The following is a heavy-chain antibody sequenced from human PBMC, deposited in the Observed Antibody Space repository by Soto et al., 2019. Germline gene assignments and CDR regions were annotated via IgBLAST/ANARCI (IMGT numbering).Heavy chain of an antibody. Sequence: LETLSLTCAVSGGSFTSNNWWTWVRQPPGQGLEWIGEIYRTGSTSYNPSLKSRVTISLDKSENQFSLKVTSLTAADTAVYYCASRDPGTSVDYWGQGTLVTVSS. D-gene: IGHD1-7*01. J-gene: IGHJ4*02. V-gene: IGHV4-4*02. CDR1: GGSFTSNNW. CDR3: ASRDPGTSVDY. CDR2: IYRTGST.